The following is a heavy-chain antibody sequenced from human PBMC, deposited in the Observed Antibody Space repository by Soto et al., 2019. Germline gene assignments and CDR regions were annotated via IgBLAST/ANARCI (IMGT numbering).Heavy chain of an antibody. CDR1: GYTFTGYY. J-gene: IGHJ3*02. V-gene: IGHV1-2*04. CDR2: INPNSGGT. Sequence: ASVKVSCKASGYTFTGYYMHWVRQPPGQGLEWMGWINPNSGGTNYAQKFQGWVTMTRDTSISTAYMELSRLRSDDTAVYYCALSFTLSDAFDIWGQGTMVTVSS. CDR3: ALSFTLSDAFDI.